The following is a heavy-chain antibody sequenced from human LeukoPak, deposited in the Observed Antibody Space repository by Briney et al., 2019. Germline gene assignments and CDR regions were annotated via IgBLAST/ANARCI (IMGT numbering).Heavy chain of an antibody. D-gene: IGHD3-3*01. CDR3: ARMGPIFGVVIDNWFDP. V-gene: IGHV4-38-2*02. CDR2: IYHSGST. CDR1: GYSISSGYY. Sequence: SETLSLTCTVSGYSISSGYYWGWIRQPPGKGLEWIGSIYHSGSTYYNPSLKSRVTISVDTSKNQFSLKLNSVTAADAAVYYCARMGPIFGVVIDNWFDPWGQGTLVTVSS. J-gene: IGHJ5*02.